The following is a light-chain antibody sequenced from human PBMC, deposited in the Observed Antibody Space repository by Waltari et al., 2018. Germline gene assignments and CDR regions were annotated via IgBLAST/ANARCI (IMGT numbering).Light chain of an antibody. V-gene: IGKV4-1*01. CDR1: PSVLSSSNTKNY. Sequence: DIVMTQSPESLAVSLGEGATINCKSSPSVLSSSNTKNYLAWFQQKPGQPPKMLISWASTRESGVPDRFSGSGSGTDFTLTITSLQAEDVAVYYCQQYYTSPITFGQGTRLTIK. CDR2: WAS. J-gene: IGKJ5*01. CDR3: QQYYTSPIT.